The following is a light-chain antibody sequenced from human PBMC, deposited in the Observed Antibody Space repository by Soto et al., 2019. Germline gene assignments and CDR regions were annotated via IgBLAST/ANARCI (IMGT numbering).Light chain of an antibody. J-gene: IGKJ5*01. CDR2: AAS. CDR1: QGISSY. Sequence: DIQLTQAPSLLSASVGDRVTITCRASQGISSYLAWYQQKPGKAPKLLIYAASTLQSGVPSRFSGSGSGTDFTLTISSLQPGDFATYYCQQLNSSPITFGQGTRLDIK. V-gene: IGKV1-9*01. CDR3: QQLNSSPIT.